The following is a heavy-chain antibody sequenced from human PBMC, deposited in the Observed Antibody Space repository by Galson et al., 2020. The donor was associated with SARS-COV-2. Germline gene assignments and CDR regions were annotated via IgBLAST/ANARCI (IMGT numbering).Heavy chain of an antibody. CDR2: LKSNVHGGTT. CDR3: TAIVGAGVPFVI. D-gene: IGHD1-26*01. Sequence: GGSLRLSCAASGFSFKTAWMSWVRQAPGKGLEWIGRLKSNVHGGTTDYAAPVEGRFTISRDDSKNTLFLQMYSLKTEDTAVYYCTAIVGAGVPFVIWGQGTMVTV. V-gene: IGHV3-15*01. J-gene: IGHJ3*02. CDR1: GFSFKTAW.